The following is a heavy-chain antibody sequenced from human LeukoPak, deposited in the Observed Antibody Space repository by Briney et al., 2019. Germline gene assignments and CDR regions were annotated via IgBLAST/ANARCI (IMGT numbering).Heavy chain of an antibody. V-gene: IGHV3-48*02. CDR1: GFTFSGYS. Sequence: PGGSLRLSCAGSGFTFSGYSMNWLRQAPGKGLEWVCYITGSSSHIYYADSVKGRFTISRDSAKNSLYLQKNSLRDEDTAVYYCATGSGWYSPDYWGQGTLVTVSS. J-gene: IGHJ4*02. CDR3: ATGSGWYSPDY. CDR2: ITGSSSHI. D-gene: IGHD6-19*01.